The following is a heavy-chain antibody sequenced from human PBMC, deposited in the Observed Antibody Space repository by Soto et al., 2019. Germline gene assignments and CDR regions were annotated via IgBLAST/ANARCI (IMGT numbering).Heavy chain of an antibody. D-gene: IGHD3-10*01. CDR3: ATSFGSGSRAFDS. V-gene: IGHV1-69*02. Sequence: QVQLVQSGAEVKKPGSSVKVSCKASGDTFNFYTINWVRQAPGLGLEWMGRFNPILSFSNSALKFQGRVTLTADKSTSTAYMVLSSLRSEDTAIYYCATSFGSGSRAFDSRGQGALVTVSS. CDR2: FNPILSFS. CDR1: GDTFNFYT. J-gene: IGHJ4*02.